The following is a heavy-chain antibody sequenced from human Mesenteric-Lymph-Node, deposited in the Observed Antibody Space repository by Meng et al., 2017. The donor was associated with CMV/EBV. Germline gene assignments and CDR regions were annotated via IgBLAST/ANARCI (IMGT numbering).Heavy chain of an antibody. CDR2: IYWDDDK. V-gene: IGHV2-5*02. D-gene: IGHD2-2*01. CDR3: VHRGSAAVFDY. Sequence: CTFSGFSLSTSGVGVGWVRQPPGKALEWLALIYWDDDKRYSPSLKSRFTITKDTSKNQVVLTMTNMDPVDTATYYCVHRGSAAVFDYWGQGILVTVSS. CDR1: GFSLSTSGVG. J-gene: IGHJ4*02.